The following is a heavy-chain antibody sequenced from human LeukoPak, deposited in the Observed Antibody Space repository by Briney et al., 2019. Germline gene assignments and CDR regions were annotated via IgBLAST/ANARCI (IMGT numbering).Heavy chain of an antibody. CDR3: ARVDRTCCDYYDSSGATYYFDY. CDR2: IYHSGST. CDR1: GYSISSGYY. Sequence: PSETLSLTCTVSGYSISSGYYWGWIRQPPGKGLEWIGSIYHSGSTYYNPSLKSRVTISVDTSKNQFSLKLSSVTAADTAVYYCARVDRTCCDYYDSSGATYYFDYWGQGTLVAVSS. D-gene: IGHD3-22*01. J-gene: IGHJ4*02. V-gene: IGHV4-38-2*02.